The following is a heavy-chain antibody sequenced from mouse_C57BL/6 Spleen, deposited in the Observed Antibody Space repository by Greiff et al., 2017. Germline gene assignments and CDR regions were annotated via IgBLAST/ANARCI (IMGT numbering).Heavy chain of an antibody. CDR3: AINLVWYFGV. J-gene: IGHJ1*03. CDR2: IHPNSGST. V-gene: IGHV1-64*01. Sequence: QVQLKQPGAELVKPGASVKLSCKASGYTFTSYWMHWVKQRPGQGLEWIGMIHPNSGSTNYNEKFKSKATLTVDKASSTAYMQLSSLTSEDSAVYYCAINLVWYFGVWGTGTTVTVAS. CDR1: GYTFTSYW.